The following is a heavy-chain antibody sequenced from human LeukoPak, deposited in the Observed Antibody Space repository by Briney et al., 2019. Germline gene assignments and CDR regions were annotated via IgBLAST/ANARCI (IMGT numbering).Heavy chain of an antibody. CDR2: IYYSGST. CDR3: ARSHSGYESTRRGLNWFDP. CDR1: GGSISSYY. V-gene: IGHV4-59*01. J-gene: IGHJ5*02. D-gene: IGHD5-12*01. Sequence: SETLSLTCTVSGGSISSYYWSWIRQPPGKGLEWIGYIYYSGSTNYNPSLKSRVTISVDTSKNQFSLKLSSVTAADTAVYYCARSHSGYESTRRGLNWFDPWGQGTLVTVSS.